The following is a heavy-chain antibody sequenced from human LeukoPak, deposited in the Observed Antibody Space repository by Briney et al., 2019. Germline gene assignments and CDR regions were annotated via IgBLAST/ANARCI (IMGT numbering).Heavy chain of an antibody. CDR2: IRYDGRNK. V-gene: IGHV3-30*02. CDR1: GFTSRSYA. Sequence: RGSLRLSCAPSGFTSRSYAMHSVRQAPGTALGWVAFIRYDGRNKYYADSVKGGFTISRDNSKNTLYLQMNGPRAEDTAVYYCAKDRANYYFDYWGQGTLVTVSS. D-gene: IGHD1-7*01. J-gene: IGHJ4*02. CDR3: AKDRANYYFDY.